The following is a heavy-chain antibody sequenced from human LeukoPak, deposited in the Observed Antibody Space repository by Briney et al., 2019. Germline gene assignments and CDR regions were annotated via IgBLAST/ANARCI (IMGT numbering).Heavy chain of an antibody. CDR2: ITGSSSYI. D-gene: IGHD4-11*01. V-gene: IGHV3-21*01. Sequence: KPGGPLRLSCAASGFTFSSYSMHWVRQAPGKGLEWVSSITGSSSYIYYAHSVKGRFTISRDNANNSLYLQMNSLRADDTAVYYCARGYSNYYFDYWGQGTLVTVSS. CDR3: ARGYSNYYFDY. J-gene: IGHJ4*02. CDR1: GFTFSSYS.